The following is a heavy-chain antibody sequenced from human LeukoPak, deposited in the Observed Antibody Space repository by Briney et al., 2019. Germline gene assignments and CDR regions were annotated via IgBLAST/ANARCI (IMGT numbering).Heavy chain of an antibody. CDR2: INAGNGNT. D-gene: IGHD1-7*01. CDR1: GYTFTSYA. J-gene: IGHJ5*02. CDR3: ARSPMLELHWFDP. Sequence: ASLKVSCKASGYTFTSYAMHWVRQAPGQRLEWMGWINAGNGNTKYSQEFQGRVTITRDTSASTAYMELSSLRSEDMAVYYCARSPMLELHWFDPWGQGTLVTVSS. V-gene: IGHV1-3*03.